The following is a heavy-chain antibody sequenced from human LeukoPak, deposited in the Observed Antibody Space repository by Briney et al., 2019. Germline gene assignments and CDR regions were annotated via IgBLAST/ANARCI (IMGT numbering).Heavy chain of an antibody. D-gene: IGHD3-16*02. Sequence: SETLSLTCSVSGGSISIYYWNWIRQPPGKGLEWIGYIYNSGSTDYNPSLKSRVTISVDTSKNQFSMKLTSVTAADTAVYYCARVWELSYDYWGQGTLVTVSS. CDR2: IYNSGST. V-gene: IGHV4-59*01. CDR1: GGSISIYY. J-gene: IGHJ4*02. CDR3: ARVWELSYDY.